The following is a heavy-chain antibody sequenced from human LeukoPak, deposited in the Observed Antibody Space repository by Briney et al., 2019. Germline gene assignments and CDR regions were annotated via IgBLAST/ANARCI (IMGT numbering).Heavy chain of an antibody. CDR3: AKAAGDYVFDY. D-gene: IGHD4-17*01. CDR2: IRGSGGST. J-gene: IGHJ4*02. V-gene: IGHV3-23*01. CDR1: GFTFSSYP. Sequence: GGSLRLSCAASGFTFSSYPMSWVRQAPGKGLELVYSIRGSGGSTYYANSVKGRFTISRDNSKNTLYLQMNSLRAEDTAVYYCAKAAGDYVFDYWGQGTLVTVSS.